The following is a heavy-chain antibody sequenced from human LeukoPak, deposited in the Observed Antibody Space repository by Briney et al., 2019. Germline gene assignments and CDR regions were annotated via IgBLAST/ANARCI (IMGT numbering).Heavy chain of an antibody. V-gene: IGHV3-74*01. CDR1: GFTFSNYW. J-gene: IGHJ3*02. CDR3: AKDHWLFTTDAFDI. CDR2: IKTDGSST. D-gene: IGHD3-9*01. Sequence: GGSLRLSCAASGFTFSNYWMHWVRQAPGKGLVWVSRIKTDGSSTDYADSVRGRFTISRDNAKNTLYLQMNSLRAEDTAVYYCAKDHWLFTTDAFDIWGQGTMVTVSS.